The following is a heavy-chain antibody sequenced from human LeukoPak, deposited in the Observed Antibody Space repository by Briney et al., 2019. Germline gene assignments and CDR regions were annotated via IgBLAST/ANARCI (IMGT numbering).Heavy chain of an antibody. V-gene: IGHV3-30-3*01. CDR2: ISYDGSNK. J-gene: IGHJ2*01. Sequence: QPGRSLRLSCAASGFTFSSYPMHCVRQAPGKGLECVALISYDGSNKYYADSVKGRFTISRDNSKNTLYLQMNSLRAEDTAVYYCARDRHFDLWGRGTLVTVSS. CDR1: GFTFSSYP. CDR3: ARDRHFDL.